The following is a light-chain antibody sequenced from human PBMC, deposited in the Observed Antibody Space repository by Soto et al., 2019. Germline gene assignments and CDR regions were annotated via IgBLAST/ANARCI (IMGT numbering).Light chain of an antibody. CDR1: QSVSSTY. Sequence: EIVLTQSPGTLSLSPGERATLSCRASQSVSSTYLACYQQKPGQALRLLIYETSTRSTGNPERFSGSGSGTDFTLTISRLEPEDLAVYYCQQYGSLITFGQGTRLEIK. V-gene: IGKV3-20*01. J-gene: IGKJ5*01. CDR2: ETS. CDR3: QQYGSLIT.